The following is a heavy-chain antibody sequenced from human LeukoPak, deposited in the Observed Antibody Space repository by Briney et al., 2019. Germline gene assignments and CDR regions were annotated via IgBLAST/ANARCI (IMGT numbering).Heavy chain of an antibody. CDR1: GFSFSSYA. CDR2: ISYDGSNK. V-gene: IGHV3-30*18. Sequence: GGSLRLSCAASGFSFSSYAMHWVRQAPGKGLEWVALISYDGSNKYYADSVKGRLTISRDNSKNTLYLQMNSLRAEDTAVYYCAKDYQYYDFWSGRYYYYYYMDVWGKGTTVTVSS. CDR3: AKDYQYYDFWSGRYYYYYYMDV. D-gene: IGHD3-3*01. J-gene: IGHJ6*03.